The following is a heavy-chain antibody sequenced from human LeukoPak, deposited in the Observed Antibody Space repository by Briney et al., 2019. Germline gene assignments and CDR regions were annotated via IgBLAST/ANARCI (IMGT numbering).Heavy chain of an antibody. J-gene: IGHJ5*02. Sequence: SETLSLTCTVSGYSISSGYYWGWIRQPPGKGLEWIGSICHSGSTYYNPSLKSRVTISVDTSKNQFSLKLSSVTAADTAVYYCARAGAGRLRRRYNWFDPWGQGTLVTVSS. CDR3: ARAGAGRLRRRYNWFDP. V-gene: IGHV4-38-2*02. CDR1: GYSISSGYY. CDR2: ICHSGST. D-gene: IGHD6-13*01.